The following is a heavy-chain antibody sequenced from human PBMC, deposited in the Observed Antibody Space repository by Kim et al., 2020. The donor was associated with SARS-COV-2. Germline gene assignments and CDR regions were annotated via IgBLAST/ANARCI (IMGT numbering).Heavy chain of an antibody. D-gene: IGHD6-25*01. CDR1: GFTFGSSW. CDR3: ARPGARSVEH. CDR2: INADGNAK. J-gene: IGHJ4*02. V-gene: IGHV3-7*01. Sequence: GGSLRLSCAASGFTFGSSWMNWVRLAPGRGLEWVAHINADGNAKWFVDSVKGRFAISRDNARSSLYLQMDNLRAEDTAVYYCARPGARSVEHWGQGTLVT.